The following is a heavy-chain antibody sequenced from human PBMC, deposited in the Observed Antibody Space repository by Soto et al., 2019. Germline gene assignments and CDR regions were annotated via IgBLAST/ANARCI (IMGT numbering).Heavy chain of an antibody. D-gene: IGHD3-22*01. CDR2: ISTYNGNT. CDR1: GYSFITYG. CDR3: ARWPTYYFAKSGDYCLDY. J-gene: IGHJ4*02. V-gene: IGHV1-18*03. Sequence: QVQLVQSGAEVKKPGASVMVSCKGSGYSFITYGMSWVRQAPGQGLEWVGWISTYNGNTKYVERLQGRVTMTTVTTASTAYMELRSLRSDDMAVYYCARWPTYYFAKSGDYCLDYWGQGTLVTVSP.